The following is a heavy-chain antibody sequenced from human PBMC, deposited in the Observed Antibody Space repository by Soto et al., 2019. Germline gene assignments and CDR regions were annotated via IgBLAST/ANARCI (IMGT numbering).Heavy chain of an antibody. V-gene: IGHV3-48*03. D-gene: IGHD3-22*01. CDR3: ARDHPRYYYDSSGYYYSGMDV. CDR1: GFTFSSYE. CDR2: ISSSGSTI. J-gene: IGHJ6*02. Sequence: GGSLRLSCAASGFTFSSYEMNWVRQTPGKGLEWVSYISSSGSTIYYADSVKGRFTISRDNAKNSLYLQMNSLRAEDTAVYYCARDHPRYYYDSSGYYYSGMDVWGQGTTVTVSS.